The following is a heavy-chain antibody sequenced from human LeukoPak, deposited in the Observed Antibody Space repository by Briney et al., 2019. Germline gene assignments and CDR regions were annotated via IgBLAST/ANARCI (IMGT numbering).Heavy chain of an antibody. Sequence: GESLKISCKGSGYSFTSYWIGWVRQMPGKGLEWMGIIYPGDSDTRYSPSFQGQVTISADKSISTVYLQWSSLKASDTAMYYCARGEYYYDSSGYWQFDYWGQGTLVTVSS. D-gene: IGHD3-22*01. CDR2: IYPGDSDT. V-gene: IGHV5-51*01. CDR3: ARGEYYYDSSGYWQFDY. J-gene: IGHJ4*02. CDR1: GYSFTSYW.